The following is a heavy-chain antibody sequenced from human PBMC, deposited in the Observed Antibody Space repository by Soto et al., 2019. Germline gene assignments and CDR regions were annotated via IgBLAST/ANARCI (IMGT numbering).Heavy chain of an antibody. Sequence: GGSLRLSCAASGFTFSSYAMSWVRQAPGRGLEWVSAISSSGSTIYYADSVKGRFTISRDNAKNSLYLQMNSLRAEDTAVYYCARDSVAGLYYYYGMDVWGQGTTVTVSS. CDR1: GFTFSSYA. CDR2: ISSSGSTI. CDR3: ARDSVAGLYYYYGMDV. J-gene: IGHJ6*02. D-gene: IGHD6-19*01. V-gene: IGHV3-48*03.